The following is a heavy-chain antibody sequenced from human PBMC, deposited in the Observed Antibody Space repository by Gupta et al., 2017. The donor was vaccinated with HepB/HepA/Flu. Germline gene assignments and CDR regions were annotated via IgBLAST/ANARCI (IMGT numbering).Heavy chain of an antibody. CDR2: ISIRGANI. Sequence: EVLLVESGGGLVKPGGSLRLSCVVSGLTFSAYSMSWVRQAPGKGLEWDSYISIRGANIYYADSVKGRFTISRDNAKNSLSLQMNSLRVEDTAMYYCATDYDLGYWGRGALVTVSS. CDR3: ATDYDLGY. V-gene: IGHV3-21*01. J-gene: IGHJ4*02. D-gene: IGHD3/OR15-3a*01. CDR1: GLTFSAYS.